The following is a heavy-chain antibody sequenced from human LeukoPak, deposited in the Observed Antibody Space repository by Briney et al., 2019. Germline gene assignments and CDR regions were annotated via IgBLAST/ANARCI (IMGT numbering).Heavy chain of an antibody. J-gene: IGHJ4*02. CDR2: INAGNGNT. CDR3: ARVQSAYCSSSSCYGGYFDY. Sequence: ASVKVSCKASGYTYTSYAMHWVRQAPGQRPEWMGWINAGNGNTKYSQKFQGRVTITRDTSASTAYMELSSLRPEDTAVYYCARVQSAYCSSSSCYGGYFDYWGQGTLVTVSS. D-gene: IGHD2-2*01. V-gene: IGHV1-3*01. CDR1: GYTYTSYA.